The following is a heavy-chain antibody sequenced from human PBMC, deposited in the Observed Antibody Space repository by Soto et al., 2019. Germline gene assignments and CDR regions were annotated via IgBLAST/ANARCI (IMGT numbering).Heavy chain of an antibody. CDR2: IYWNDDK. CDR3: AHSAAYYDFWSGLELYYYYYGMDV. V-gene: IGHV2-5*01. J-gene: IGHJ6*02. CDR1: GFSLSTSGVG. Sequence: ASGPTLVNPTQTLTLTCTFSGFSLSTSGVGVGWIRQPPGKALEWLALIYWNDDKRYSPSLKSRLTITKDTSKNQVVLTMTNMDPVDTATYYCAHSAAYYDFWSGLELYYYYYGMDVWGQGTTVTAP. D-gene: IGHD3-3*01.